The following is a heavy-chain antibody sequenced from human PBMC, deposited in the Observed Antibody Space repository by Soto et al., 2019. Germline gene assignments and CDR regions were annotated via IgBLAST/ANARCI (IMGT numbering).Heavy chain of an antibody. V-gene: IGHV3-23*01. J-gene: IGHJ4*02. D-gene: IGHD5-12*01. Sequence: EVQLLESGGVLVQPGGSLRLSCVASGFTFSNDDLSWVRQASGKGLEWVSAITAGGFNTYYADSVKGRFTISRDNSKNTLYLQMNSLRAEDTAVYYCAKNIGGFSGYANFDYWGQGTLVTVSS. CDR1: GFTFSNDD. CDR2: ITAGGFNT. CDR3: AKNIGGFSGYANFDY.